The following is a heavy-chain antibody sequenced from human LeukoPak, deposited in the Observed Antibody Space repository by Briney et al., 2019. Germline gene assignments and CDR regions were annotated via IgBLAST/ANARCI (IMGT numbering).Heavy chain of an antibody. D-gene: IGHD6-19*01. J-gene: IGHJ4*02. V-gene: IGHV4-39*01. CDR1: GGSISSSSYY. Sequence: PSETLSLTCTVSGGSISSSSYYWGWIRQPPGKGLEWIGSIYFSGSTYYNPSLTSRVTIFVDTSKNQFSLKLSSVTATDTAVYYCARRSYSSGWYGPFDYWGQGTLVTVSS. CDR2: IYFSGST. CDR3: ARRSYSSGWYGPFDY.